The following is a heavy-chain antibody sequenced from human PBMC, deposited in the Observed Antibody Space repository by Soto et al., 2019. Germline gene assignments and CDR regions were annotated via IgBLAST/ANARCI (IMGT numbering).Heavy chain of an antibody. CDR2: ITGSGGGT. CDR1: GFTFSNYA. V-gene: IGHV3-23*01. D-gene: IGHD6-13*01. J-gene: IGHJ4*02. CDR3: AKRPLTAAGFDY. Sequence: EVQLLESGGGLVQPGGSLRLCCAASGFTFSNYAMTWVRQAPGKGLEWVSVITGSGGGTYFIDSVKGRFTISRDNSKNTVYLQMSSLRAEDAAVYDCAKRPLTAAGFDYWGQGTLVTVSS.